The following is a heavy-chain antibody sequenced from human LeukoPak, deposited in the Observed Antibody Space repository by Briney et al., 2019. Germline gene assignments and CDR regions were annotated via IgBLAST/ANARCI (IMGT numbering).Heavy chain of an antibody. Sequence: SETLSLTCTVSGGSVTSVSNYWSWIRQPPGKGLEWIGYIYYSGGTNYNPSLESRVTISVDTSKNQFSLKMRSVTAADTAVYYCTREALGFCSGGSCVHWFDPWGQGTLVTVSS. D-gene: IGHD2-15*01. V-gene: IGHV4-61*01. J-gene: IGHJ5*02. CDR3: TREALGFCSGGSCVHWFDP. CDR1: GGSVTSVSNY. CDR2: IYYSGGT.